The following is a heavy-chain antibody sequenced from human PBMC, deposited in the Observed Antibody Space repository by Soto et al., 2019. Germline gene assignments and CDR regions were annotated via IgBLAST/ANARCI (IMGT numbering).Heavy chain of an antibody. V-gene: IGHV3-15*01. Sequence: GGSLRLSCAASGLTFSNAWMSWVRQAPGKGLEWVGRIKSKTDGGTTDYAAPVKGRFTISRDDSKNTLYLQMNSLKTEDTAVYYCTTDPAYSSSWYYYYGMDVWGQGTTVTVSS. CDR1: GLTFSNAW. CDR3: TTDPAYSSSWYYYYGMDV. CDR2: IKSKTDGGTT. J-gene: IGHJ6*02. D-gene: IGHD6-13*01.